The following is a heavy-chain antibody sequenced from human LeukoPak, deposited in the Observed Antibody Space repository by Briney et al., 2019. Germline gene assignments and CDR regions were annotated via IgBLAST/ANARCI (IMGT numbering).Heavy chain of an antibody. D-gene: IGHD6-13*01. J-gene: IGHJ4*02. CDR3: ARGIAAAAHFDY. Sequence: SQTLSLTCTVSGGSIGSGGYYWSWIRQHPGKGLEWIGYIYYSGSTYYNPSLKSRVTISVDTSKNQFSLKLSSVTAADTAVYYCARGIAAAAHFDYWGQGTLVTVSS. CDR1: GGSIGSGGYY. CDR2: IYYSGST. V-gene: IGHV4-31*03.